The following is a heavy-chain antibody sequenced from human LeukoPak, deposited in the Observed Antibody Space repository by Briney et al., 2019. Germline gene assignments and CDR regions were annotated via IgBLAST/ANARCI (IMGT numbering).Heavy chain of an antibody. D-gene: IGHD1-26*01. J-gene: IGHJ4*02. Sequence: SETLSLTCAVSGGYISTTHWWIWVRQSPGKGLEWIGEIFHSGGTRYNPSLKSRVTISIDKSKNQFSLNLSSVTAADTALYYCARGITNFSGSSYFDYWGQGTLVTVSS. CDR2: IFHSGGT. CDR3: ARGITNFSGSSYFDY. CDR1: GGYISTTHW. V-gene: IGHV4-4*02.